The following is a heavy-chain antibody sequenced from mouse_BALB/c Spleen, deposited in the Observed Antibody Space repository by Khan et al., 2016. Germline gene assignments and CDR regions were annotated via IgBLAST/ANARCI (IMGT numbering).Heavy chain of an antibody. V-gene: IGHV4-1*02. J-gene: IGHJ4*01. D-gene: IGHD4-1*01. CDR1: GFDLSRYW. CDR3: ARKGNWERIYYAMDY. CDR2: INPDSSTI. Sequence: EVKLLESGGGLVQPGGSLKLSCAASGFDLSRYWMSWVRQAPGKGLEWIGEINPDSSTINYTPSLKDKFIISRDNAKNTLYLQMSKVRSEDTALYYWARKGNWERIYYAMDYWGQGTSVTVSS.